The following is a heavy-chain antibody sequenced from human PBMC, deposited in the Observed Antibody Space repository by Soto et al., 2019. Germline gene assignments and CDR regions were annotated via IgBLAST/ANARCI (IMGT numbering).Heavy chain of an antibody. CDR3: ARGNQYYYGSGSYYNNWFDP. V-gene: IGHV4-34*01. J-gene: IGHJ5*02. CDR1: GGSFSGYY. CDR2: INHSGST. D-gene: IGHD3-10*01. Sequence: PSETLSLTCAVYGGSFSGYYWSWIRQPPGKGLEWIGEINHSGSTNYNPSLKSRVTISVDTSKNQFSLKLSSVTAADTAVHYCARGNQYYYGSGSYYNNWFDPWGQGTLVTVSS.